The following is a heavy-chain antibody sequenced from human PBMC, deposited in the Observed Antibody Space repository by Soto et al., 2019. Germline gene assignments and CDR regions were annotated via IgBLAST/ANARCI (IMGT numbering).Heavy chain of an antibody. CDR1: GGSISSYY. CDR2: VYNSGST. V-gene: IGHV4-59*12. Sequence: SETLSLTCTVSGGSISSYYWSWIRQSPVKGLEWIGYVYNSGSTNYNPSLKSRVTMSVDTSSNQFSLRLSSVTAADTAVYCCARVPDRWGQGTLVTVSS. J-gene: IGHJ5*02. CDR3: ARVPDR. D-gene: IGHD2-2*01.